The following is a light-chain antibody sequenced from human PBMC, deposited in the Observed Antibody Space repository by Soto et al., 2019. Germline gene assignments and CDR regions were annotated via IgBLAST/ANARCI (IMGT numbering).Light chain of an antibody. V-gene: IGLV2-23*01. Sequence: QSVLTQPASVSGSPGQSITISCTGTSSDVGSYNLVSWYQQHPGKAPKLMIYEGGKRPSGVSDRFSGSKSGNTASLTISGLQAEDEADYYCCTYAGGTTWVFGGGTNLTVL. CDR2: EGG. J-gene: IGLJ3*02. CDR3: CTYAGGTTWV. CDR1: SSDVGSYNL.